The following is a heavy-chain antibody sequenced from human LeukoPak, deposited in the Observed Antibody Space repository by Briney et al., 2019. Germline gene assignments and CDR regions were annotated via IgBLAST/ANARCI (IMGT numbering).Heavy chain of an antibody. CDR3: AREPSYRPGYSSGWYTSSLWGSSDYYYYGMDV. J-gene: IGHJ6*02. Sequence: PSETPSLTCAVYGGSFSGYYWSWIRQPPGKGLEWIGEINHSGSTNYNPSLRSRVTISVDTSKEQFSLKLSSVTAADTAVYYCAREPSYRPGYSSGWYTSSLWGSSDYYYYGMDVWGQGTTVTVSS. V-gene: IGHV4-34*01. D-gene: IGHD6-19*01. CDR1: GGSFSGYY. CDR2: INHSGST.